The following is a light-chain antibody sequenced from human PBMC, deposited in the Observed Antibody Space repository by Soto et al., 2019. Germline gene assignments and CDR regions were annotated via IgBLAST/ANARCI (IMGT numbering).Light chain of an antibody. J-gene: IGLJ2*01. CDR3: CSYAGSSTSVV. Sequence: QSALTQPASVSGSPGQSITISCTGTSSDVGSYNLVSWYQQHPGKAPKLMIYEGSKRPSGVSNRFSGSKSGNTASLTISGLRAEDAAEYYCCSYAGSSTSVVFGGGTKLTVL. CDR1: SSDVGSYNL. V-gene: IGLV2-23*01. CDR2: EGS.